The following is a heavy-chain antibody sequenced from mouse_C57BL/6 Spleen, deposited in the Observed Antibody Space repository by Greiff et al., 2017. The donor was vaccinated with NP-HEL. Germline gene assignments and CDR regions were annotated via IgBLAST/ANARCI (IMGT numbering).Heavy chain of an antibody. CDR3: ARRGYNYDGLYWYFAV. CDR1: GYTFTGYW. CDR2: ILPGSGST. D-gene: IGHD2-12*01. Sequence: QVQLQQSGAELMKPGASVKLSCKATGYTFTGYWIEWVKQRPGHGLEWIGEILPGSGSTNYNEKFKGKATFTADTSSNTAYMQLSSLTTEDSAIYYCARRGYNYDGLYWYFAVWGTGTTVTVSS. V-gene: IGHV1-9*01. J-gene: IGHJ1*03.